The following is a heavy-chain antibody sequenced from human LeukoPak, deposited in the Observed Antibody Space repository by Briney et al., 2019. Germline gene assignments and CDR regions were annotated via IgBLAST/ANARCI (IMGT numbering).Heavy chain of an antibody. CDR1: GGTFSSYA. CDR3: ARDHFNRYFDWSPPEIDY. J-gene: IGHJ4*02. V-gene: IGHV1-2*02. D-gene: IGHD3-9*01. Sequence: ASVKVSCKASGGTFSSYAISWVRQAPGQGLEWMGWINPNSGGTNYAQKFQGRVTMTRDTSISTAYMELSRLRSDDTAVYYCARDHFNRYFDWSPPEIDYWGQGTLVTVSS. CDR2: INPNSGGT.